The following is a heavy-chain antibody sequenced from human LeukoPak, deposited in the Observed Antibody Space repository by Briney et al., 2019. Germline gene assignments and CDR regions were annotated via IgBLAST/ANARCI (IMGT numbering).Heavy chain of an antibody. D-gene: IGHD1-26*01. CDR2: ISAYNGNT. CDR1: GYTFTSYG. CDR3: ARVPSGSYYVGNYYYYMDV. J-gene: IGHJ6*03. Sequence: ASVKVSCKASGYTFTSYGISWVRQAPGQGLEWMGWISAYNGNTNYAQELQGRVTMTTDTSTSTAYMELRSLRSDDTAVYYCARVPSGSYYVGNYYYYMDVWGKGTTVTVSS. V-gene: IGHV1-18*01.